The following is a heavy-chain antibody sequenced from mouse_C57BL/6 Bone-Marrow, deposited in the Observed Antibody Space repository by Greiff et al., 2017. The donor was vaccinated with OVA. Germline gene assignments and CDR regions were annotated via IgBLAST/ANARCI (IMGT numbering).Heavy chain of an antibody. V-gene: IGHV1-7*01. Sequence: QVQLQQSGAELAKPGASVKLSCKASGYTFTSYWMHWVKQRPGQGLEWIGYINPSSGYTKYNQKFKDKATLTAAQSSSPAYMQLSVLTYEDSAVYYGARPRYGRGNYLDYWGQGTTLTVSS. CDR2: INPSSGYT. J-gene: IGHJ2*01. D-gene: IGHD1-1*01. CDR3: ARPRYGRGNYLDY. CDR1: GYTFTSYW.